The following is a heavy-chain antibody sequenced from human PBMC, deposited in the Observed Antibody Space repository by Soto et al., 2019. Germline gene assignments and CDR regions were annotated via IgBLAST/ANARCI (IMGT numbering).Heavy chain of an antibody. J-gene: IGHJ6*02. CDR3: ARGGFYYYYGMDV. CDR1: GGSFSGYY. V-gene: IGHV4-34*01. Sequence: PSETLSLTCAVYGGSFSGYYWRWIRQPPGKGLEWIGEINRSGSTNYNPSLKSRVTISVDTSKNQFSLKLSSVTAADTAVDYCARGGFYYYYGMDVWGQGTTLTASS. CDR2: INRSGST.